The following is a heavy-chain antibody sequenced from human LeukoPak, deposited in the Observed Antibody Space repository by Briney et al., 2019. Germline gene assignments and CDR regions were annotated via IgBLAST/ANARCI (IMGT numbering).Heavy chain of an antibody. CDR2: INWNGGST. CDR3: AKGPIQLRVDY. D-gene: IGHD5-18*01. CDR1: GFTFDDYG. J-gene: IGHJ4*02. Sequence: GGSLRLSCAASGFTFDDYGMSWVRQAPGKGLEWVSGINWNGGSTGYADSVKGRFTISRDNSKNTLYLQMNSLRAEDTAVYYCAKGPIQLRVDYWGQGTLVTVSS. V-gene: IGHV3-20*04.